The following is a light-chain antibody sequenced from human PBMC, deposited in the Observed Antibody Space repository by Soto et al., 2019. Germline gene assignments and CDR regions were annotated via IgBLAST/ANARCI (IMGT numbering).Light chain of an antibody. CDR3: QQYNNWPPLT. CDR2: GAS. Sequence: EIVMTQSPATLSVSPGERATLSCRASQSVSSNLAWYQQKPGQAPRLLIYGASTRATGTPARFSGSGSGTEVTLTISSLQSEDFAVYYCQQYNNWPPLTFGGGTKVAIK. CDR1: QSVSSN. J-gene: IGKJ4*01. V-gene: IGKV3-15*01.